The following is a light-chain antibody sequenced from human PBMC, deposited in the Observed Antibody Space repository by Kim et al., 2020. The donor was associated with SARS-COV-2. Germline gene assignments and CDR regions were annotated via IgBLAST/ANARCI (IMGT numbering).Light chain of an antibody. CDR3: AAWDDSLNGWV. Sequence: ELTQPPSASGTPGQRVTISCSGSSSNIGSNTVNWYQQLPGTAPKLLIYSNNQRPSGVPDRFSGSKSGTSASLAISGLQSEDEADYYCAAWDDSLNGWVFGGGTQMTVL. CDR2: SNN. J-gene: IGLJ3*02. V-gene: IGLV1-44*01. CDR1: SSNIGSNT.